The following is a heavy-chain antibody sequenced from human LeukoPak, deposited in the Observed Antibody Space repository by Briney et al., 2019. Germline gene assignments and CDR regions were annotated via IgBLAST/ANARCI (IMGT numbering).Heavy chain of an antibody. Sequence: SETLSLTYTVSGGSISYYYWSWIRQPPGKGLEWIGHIYHSGTTNYNPSFMSRVTMSVDTSKSHFSLKLSSVTAADTAVYYCVRHAATRHNYGMDVWGQGTAVIVSS. CDR3: VRHAATRHNYGMDV. CDR1: GGSISYYY. V-gene: IGHV4-59*08. D-gene: IGHD6-13*01. J-gene: IGHJ6*02. CDR2: IYHSGTT.